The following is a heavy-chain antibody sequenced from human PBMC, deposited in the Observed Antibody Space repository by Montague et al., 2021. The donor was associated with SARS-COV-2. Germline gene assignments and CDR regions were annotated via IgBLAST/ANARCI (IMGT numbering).Heavy chain of an antibody. V-gene: IGHV4-34*01. CDR1: GGSFSGYY. Sequence: SETLSLTCAVYGGSFSGYYWNWIRQPPGKGLEWIGEINHSGSTNYNPSLKSRVTMSVDTSKNHFSLKLSSVTAADTAVYYCARGARQGYGFRLGSFDSWGQGTLVTVSS. J-gene: IGHJ4*02. CDR2: INHSGST. D-gene: IGHD3-10*01. CDR3: ARGARQGYGFRLGSFDS.